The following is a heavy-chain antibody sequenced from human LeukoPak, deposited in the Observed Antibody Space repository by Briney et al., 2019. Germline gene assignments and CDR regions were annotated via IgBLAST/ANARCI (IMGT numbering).Heavy chain of an antibody. Sequence: PSETLSLTCTVSGGSISSDGYYWGWIRQPPGKGLGWIGSIYYYGSTQYSPSLRGRVTISLDTSKNQFSLKLSFVTAADTAVYYCARMGDYVWGSYADYWGQGTLVTVSS. CDR1: GGSISSDGYY. V-gene: IGHV4-39*07. CDR3: ARMGDYVWGSYADY. CDR2: IYYYGST. J-gene: IGHJ4*02. D-gene: IGHD3-16*01.